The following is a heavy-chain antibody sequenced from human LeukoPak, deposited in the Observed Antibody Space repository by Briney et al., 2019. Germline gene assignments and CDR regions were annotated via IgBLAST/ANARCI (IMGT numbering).Heavy chain of an antibody. V-gene: IGHV4-39*01. D-gene: IGHD5-18*01. CDR3: ARHSPMRGFTYGLDY. Sequence: PSETLSLTCTVSGGSISSGSYYWGWIRQPPGRGLEWIGTIYYSGSTYYNPSLKSRVTISVDTSRDQFSLKLSSVSAADTAVYYCARHSPMRGFTYGLDYWAQGTLVTVSS. J-gene: IGHJ4*02. CDR1: GGSISSGSYY. CDR2: IYYSGST.